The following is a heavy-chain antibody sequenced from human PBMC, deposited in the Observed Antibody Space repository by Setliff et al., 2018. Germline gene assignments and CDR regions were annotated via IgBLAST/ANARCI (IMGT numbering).Heavy chain of an antibody. V-gene: IGHV3-7*01. CDR1: GYTFSSYA. CDR3: VRDRWKVMVNRGDDAFDL. D-gene: IGHD5-18*01. J-gene: IGHJ3*01. Sequence: PGESLKISCVASGYTFSSYAIHWVRQAPGKGLEWVANIKEDGSEKYYVDSVKGRFTFSRDNAKNSLDLQMDSLRGEDTAVYYCVRDRWKVMVNRGDDAFDLWGQGTMVTVSS. CDR2: IKEDGSEK.